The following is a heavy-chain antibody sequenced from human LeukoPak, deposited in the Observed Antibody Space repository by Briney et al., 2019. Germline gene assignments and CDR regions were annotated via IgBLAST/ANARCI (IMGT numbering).Heavy chain of an antibody. CDR1: GYTFTGYY. CDR2: INPNSGST. Sequence: ASVKVSCKASGYTFTGYYMHWVRQAPGQGLEWMGWINPNSGSTNYAQKFQGRVTMTRDTSISTAYMELSRLRSYDTAVYYCARRFRIAAVGALDPWGQGTLVSVSS. V-gene: IGHV1-2*02. J-gene: IGHJ5*02. CDR3: ARRFRIAAVGALDP. D-gene: IGHD6-13*01.